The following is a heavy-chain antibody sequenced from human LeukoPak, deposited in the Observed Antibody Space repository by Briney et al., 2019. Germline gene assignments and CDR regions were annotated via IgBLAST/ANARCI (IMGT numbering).Heavy chain of an antibody. D-gene: IGHD3-10*01. Sequence: GGSLRLSCAASGFTFNNFGVTWVRQSPGKGLDWVSAITGSGLHTYYADSVKGRFTIFRDNSKSTLFLQMNDLRAEDTAIYYCAKGRRGLDSWGQGTLVTVSS. CDR3: AKGRRGLDS. CDR2: ITGSGLHT. CDR1: GFTFNNFG. J-gene: IGHJ4*02. V-gene: IGHV3-23*01.